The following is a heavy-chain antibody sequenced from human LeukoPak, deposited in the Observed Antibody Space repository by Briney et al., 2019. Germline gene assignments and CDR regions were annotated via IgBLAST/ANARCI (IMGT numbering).Heavy chain of an antibody. CDR2: IYYSGST. CDR3: ARDASRGGGPYHYGSGSYTFGFDP. J-gene: IGHJ5*02. Sequence: PSETLSLTCTVSGGSISSYYWSWIRQHPGKGLEWIGYIYYSGSTYYNPSLKSRVTISVDTSKNQFSLKLSSVTAADTAVYYCARDASRGGGPYHYGSGSYTFGFDPWGQGTLVTVSS. V-gene: IGHV4-59*06. CDR1: GGSISSYY. D-gene: IGHD3-10*01.